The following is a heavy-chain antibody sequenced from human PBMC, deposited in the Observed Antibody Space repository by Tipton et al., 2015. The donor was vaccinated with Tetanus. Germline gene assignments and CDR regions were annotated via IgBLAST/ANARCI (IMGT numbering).Heavy chain of an antibody. CDR3: ARDLRVVVAATPVSYYYGMDV. CDR2: MNPNSGNT. V-gene: IGHV1-8*01. D-gene: IGHD2-15*01. Sequence: QSGAEVKKPGASVKVSCKASGYTFTSYDINWVRQATGQGLEWMGWMNPNSGNTGYAQKFQGRVTMTRNTSISTAYMELSSLRSEDTAVYYCARDLRVVVAATPVSYYYGMDVWGQGTTVTVSS. CDR1: GYTFTSYD. J-gene: IGHJ6*02.